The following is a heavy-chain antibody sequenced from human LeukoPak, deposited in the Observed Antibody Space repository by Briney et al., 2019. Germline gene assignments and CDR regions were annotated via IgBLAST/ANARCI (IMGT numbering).Heavy chain of an antibody. J-gene: IGHJ4*02. CDR3: ARLWFGELSYFDY. Sequence: PSETLSLTCTVSGGSISSYYWSWIRQPPGKGLEWIGYIYYSGSTNYNPSLKSRVTISVDTSKNQFSLKLSSVTAADTAVYYCARLWFGELSYFDYWCQGTLVTVSS. CDR2: IYYSGST. D-gene: IGHD3-10*01. V-gene: IGHV4-59*08. CDR1: GGSISSYY.